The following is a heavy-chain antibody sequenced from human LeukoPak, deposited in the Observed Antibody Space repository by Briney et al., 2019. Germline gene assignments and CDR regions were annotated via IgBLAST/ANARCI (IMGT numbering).Heavy chain of an antibody. CDR1: GFTFSSYG. Sequence: GGSLRLSCAASGFTFSSYGMHWVRQAPGKGLEWVAVIWYDGSNKYYADSVKGRFTISRDNSKNTLYLQMNSLRAEDTAVYYCARGHDYGDYEGGDWFDPWGQGTLVTVSS. D-gene: IGHD4-17*01. CDR2: IWYDGSNK. J-gene: IGHJ5*02. CDR3: ARGHDYGDYEGGDWFDP. V-gene: IGHV3-33*01.